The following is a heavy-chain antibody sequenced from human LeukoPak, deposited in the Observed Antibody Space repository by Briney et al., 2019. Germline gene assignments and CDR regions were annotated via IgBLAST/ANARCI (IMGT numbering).Heavy chain of an antibody. CDR1: GFTFSAYY. J-gene: IGHJ3*02. CDR3: AKRIAAAGRDDAFDI. Sequence: GGSLRLSCAASGFTFSAYYMTWIRQAPGKGLEWVSYISSGASTIYYADSVKGRFTISRDNAKNSLYLQINSLRVEDTAVYYCAKRIAAAGRDDAFDIWGQGTMVTVSS. V-gene: IGHV3-11*01. D-gene: IGHD6-13*01. CDR2: ISSGASTI.